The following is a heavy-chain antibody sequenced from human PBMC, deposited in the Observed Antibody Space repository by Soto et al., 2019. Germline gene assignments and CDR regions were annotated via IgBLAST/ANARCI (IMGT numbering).Heavy chain of an antibody. V-gene: IGHV4-39*01. D-gene: IGHD6-13*01. CDR2: IYYTGTT. CDR3: ASQYSSSWFPGNFQR. Sequence: SETLSLTCTVSGGSMSGSSNYWGWIRQPPGKGLEWIGSIYYTGTTYYNPSLKSRLTISVDTSKKQFSLRLSSVTAADTAVYYCASQYSSSWFPGNFQRWGQGILVTVSS. J-gene: IGHJ1*01. CDR1: GGSMSGSSNY.